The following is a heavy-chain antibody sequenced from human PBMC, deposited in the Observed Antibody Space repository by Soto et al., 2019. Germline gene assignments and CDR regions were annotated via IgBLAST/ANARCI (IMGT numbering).Heavy chain of an antibody. Sequence: EVHLLGSGGGLVNLGGSPRLSCAASGFTFNNYAVSWARQTPGKGLEWVATISASGAYTFYADSVKGRFTISRDNSQNTLVLHMRSLRAGDTATYYCAKEVIAARPYYFDHWGQGTLVTVSS. CDR3: AKEVIAARPYYFDH. CDR1: GFTFNNYA. V-gene: IGHV3-23*01. D-gene: IGHD6-6*01. CDR2: ISASGAYT. J-gene: IGHJ4*02.